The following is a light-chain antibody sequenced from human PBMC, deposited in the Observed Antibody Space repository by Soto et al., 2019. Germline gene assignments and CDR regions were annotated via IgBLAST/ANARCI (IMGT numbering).Light chain of an antibody. V-gene: IGKV3-20*01. CDR3: QQYGSSPWT. J-gene: IGKJ1*01. CDR2: GAS. CDR1: QSVSSSY. Sequence: EIVLTQSPGTLSLSPGERATLSCRAGQSVSSSYLAWYQQKPGQAPRLLLYGASSRATGIPDRFSGSGSGPDFTLTISRLEPEDFAVYYCQQYGSSPWTFGQGTKVEIK.